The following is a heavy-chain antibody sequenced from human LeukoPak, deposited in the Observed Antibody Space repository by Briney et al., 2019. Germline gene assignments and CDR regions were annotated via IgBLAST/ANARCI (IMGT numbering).Heavy chain of an antibody. Sequence: ASVKVSCKASGCTFTGYYMHWVRQMPGKGLEWMGIIYPGDSDTRYSPFFQGQVTISADKSISTAYLQWSSLKASDTAMYYCARQAVGYSSGWAFDYWGQGTLVTVSS. V-gene: IGHV5-51*01. CDR2: IYPGDSDT. CDR1: GCTFTGYY. J-gene: IGHJ4*02. CDR3: ARQAVGYSSGWAFDY. D-gene: IGHD6-19*01.